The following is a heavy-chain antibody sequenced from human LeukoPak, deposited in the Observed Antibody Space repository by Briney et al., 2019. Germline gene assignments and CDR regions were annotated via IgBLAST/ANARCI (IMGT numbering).Heavy chain of an antibody. CDR1: GFTFSSYE. V-gene: IGHV3-48*03. CDR2: ISYTGSNK. J-gene: IGHJ4*02. D-gene: IGHD3-10*02. CDR3: ARVFVGENFDY. Sequence: GGSLRLSCAASGFTFSSYEMNWVRQAPGEGLEWLSYISYTGSNKYYADSVKGRSTISRDNAKNSLYLQMNSLRAEDTAVYFCARVFVGENFDYWGQGTLVTVSS.